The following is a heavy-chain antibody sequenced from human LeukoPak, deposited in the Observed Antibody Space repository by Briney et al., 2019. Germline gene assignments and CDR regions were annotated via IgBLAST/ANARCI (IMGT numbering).Heavy chain of an antibody. V-gene: IGHV3-48*01. CDR3: ARDYKYAFDN. Sequence: GGSLRLSCAASGFTFSTYWMSWVRQAPGKGLEWISYIGIDSGNTNYADSVKGRFTISGDKAKNSLYLQMNSLRVEDTAVYYCARDYKYAFDNWGQGTLVTVSS. CDR1: GFTFSTYW. J-gene: IGHJ4*02. CDR2: IGIDSGNT. D-gene: IGHD5-24*01.